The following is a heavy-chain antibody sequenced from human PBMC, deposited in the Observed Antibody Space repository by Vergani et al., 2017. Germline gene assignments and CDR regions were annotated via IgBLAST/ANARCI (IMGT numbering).Heavy chain of an antibody. J-gene: IGHJ1*01. CDR1: GGTFSSYA. Sequence: QVQLVQSGAEVKKPGASVKVSCKASGGTFSSYAISWVRQAPGQGLEWMGRIIPILGIANYAQKFQGRVTITADKSTSTAYMELSSLRSEDTAVYYCAGVEDGYGAEYFQHWGQGTLVTVSS. CDR3: AGVEDGYGAEYFQH. V-gene: IGHV1-69*04. D-gene: IGHD5-24*01. CDR2: IIPILGIA.